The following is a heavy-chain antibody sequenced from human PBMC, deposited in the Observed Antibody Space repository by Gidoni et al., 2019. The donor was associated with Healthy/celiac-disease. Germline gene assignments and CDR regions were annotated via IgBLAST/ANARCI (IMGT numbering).Heavy chain of an antibody. J-gene: IGHJ6*02. CDR3: ARFRYSSSWYGYYGMDV. CDR1: AGPISCGGSY. CDR2: IYYSGST. D-gene: IGHD6-13*01. V-gene: IGHV4-31*03. Sequence: VLLQQSGPGLVQPSQTLSLTFPLSAGPISCGGSYWSWIRQHPGKGLEWIGYIYYSGSTYYNPSLKSRVTISVDTSKNQFSLKLSSVTAADTAVYYCARFRYSSSWYGYYGMDVWGQGTTVTVSS.